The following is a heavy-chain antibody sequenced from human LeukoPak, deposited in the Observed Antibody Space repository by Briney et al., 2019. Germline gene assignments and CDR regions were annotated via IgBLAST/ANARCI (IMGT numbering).Heavy chain of an antibody. Sequence: SVKVSCKTAGYTFTSHGISWVRQAPGQGLEWMGRIIPILGIANYAQKFQGRVTITADKSTSTAYMELSSLRSEDTAVYYCARDRGAADVSTTVRFDPWGQGTLVTVSS. J-gene: IGHJ5*02. V-gene: IGHV1-69*04. CDR1: GYTFTSHG. CDR3: ARDRGAADVSTTVRFDP. D-gene: IGHD6-13*01. CDR2: IIPILGIA.